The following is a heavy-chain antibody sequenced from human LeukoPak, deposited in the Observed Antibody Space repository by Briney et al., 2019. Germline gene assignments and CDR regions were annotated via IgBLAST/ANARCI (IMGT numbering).Heavy chain of an antibody. V-gene: IGHV1-3*03. Sequence: ASVKVSCKASGYTFTSYAMHWVRQAPGQRLEWMGWINAGNGNTKYSQEFQGRVTITRDTSASTAYMELSSLRSEDMAVYYCARGRGFIGELQLAYWGQGTLVTVSS. CDR2: INAGNGNT. D-gene: IGHD5-24*01. CDR1: GYTFTSYA. J-gene: IGHJ4*02. CDR3: ARGRGFIGELQLAY.